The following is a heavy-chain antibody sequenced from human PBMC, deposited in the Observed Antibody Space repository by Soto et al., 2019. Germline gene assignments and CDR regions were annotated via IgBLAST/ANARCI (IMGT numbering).Heavy chain of an antibody. CDR2: ISAYNGNT. J-gene: IGHJ3*02. CDR3: AGPIMVRGAFDALDI. D-gene: IGHD3-10*01. Sequence: QVQLVQSGAEVKKPGASVKVSCKASGYTFTSYGISWVRQAPGQGLEWMGWISAYNGNTNYAQKLQGRVTMNTDTSTSTAYMELRSLRSDDTAVYYCAGPIMVRGAFDALDIWGQGTMVPVSS. V-gene: IGHV1-18*01. CDR1: GYTFTSYG.